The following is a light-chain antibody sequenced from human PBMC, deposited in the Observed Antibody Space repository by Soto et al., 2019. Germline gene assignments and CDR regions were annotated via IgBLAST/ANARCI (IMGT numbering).Light chain of an antibody. CDR3: QQSYHPPDT. CDR2: SAS. Sequence: DIQMTQSPSSLSASVGDRVTITCRTSQSISTYLNWYQQKPGTAPKLLIYSASTLQSGVPSRFTGSGSGRDFTLTINSLQPEDFATYYCQQSYHPPDTFGQGTKLEIK. V-gene: IGKV1-39*01. CDR1: QSISTY. J-gene: IGKJ2*01.